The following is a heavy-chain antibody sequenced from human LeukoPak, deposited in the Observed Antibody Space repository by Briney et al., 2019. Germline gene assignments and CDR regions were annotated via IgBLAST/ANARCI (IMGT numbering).Heavy chain of an antibody. D-gene: IGHD3-22*01. V-gene: IGHV5-51*01. CDR1: GYSFTSYW. CDR2: IYPGDSDT. J-gene: IGHJ4*02. Sequence: GESLKISCKGSGYSFTSYWISWVRQMPGKGLEWMGIIYPGDSDTRYSPSFQGQVTISADKSISTAYLQWSSLKASDTAIYYCARYYYDSSGYLDYWGQGTLVTVSS. CDR3: ARYYYDSSGYLDY.